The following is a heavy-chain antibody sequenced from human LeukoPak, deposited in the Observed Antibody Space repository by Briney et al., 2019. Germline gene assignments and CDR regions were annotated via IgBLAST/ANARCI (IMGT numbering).Heavy chain of an antibody. CDR1: GGSISSSGYY. CDR3: ARGLGGRLYYYYYYYMDV. V-gene: IGHV4-39*01. D-gene: IGHD2-15*01. CDR2: IYYSGST. Sequence: SETLSLTCTVSGGSISSSGYYWGWIRQPPGKGLEWIASIYYSGSTYYNPSLKSRLTISVDTSKNQFSLKLSSVTAADTAVYYCARGLGGRLYYYYYYYMDVWGKGTTVTVSS. J-gene: IGHJ6*03.